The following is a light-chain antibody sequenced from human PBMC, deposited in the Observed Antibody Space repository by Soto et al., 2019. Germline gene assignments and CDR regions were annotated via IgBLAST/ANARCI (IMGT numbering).Light chain of an antibody. Sequence: DIVMTQSPLSLPVTPGEPASISCRSSQSLLHSNGYNYLDWYLQKPGQSPQLLIYLGSNRASGXPXXFSGSGSGTDFTLKISRVEAEDVGVYYCMQALRTWTFGQGTKVEIK. CDR2: LGS. CDR1: QSLLHSNGYNY. J-gene: IGKJ1*01. V-gene: IGKV2-28*01. CDR3: MQALRTWT.